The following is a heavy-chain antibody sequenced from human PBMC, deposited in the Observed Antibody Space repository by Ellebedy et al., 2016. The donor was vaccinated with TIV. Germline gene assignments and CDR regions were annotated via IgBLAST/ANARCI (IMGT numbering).Heavy chain of an antibody. V-gene: IGHV1-69*13. D-gene: IGHD3-22*01. J-gene: IGHJ6*02. CDR3: AVNPNYYDSSGYYFDV. CDR2: IIPIFGTA. CDR1: RGTFSSYA. Sequence: SVKVSXXASRGTFSSYAISWVRQAPGQGLEWMGGIIPIFGTANYAQKFQGRVTITADESTSTAYMELSRLRSDDTAVYYCAVNPNYYDSSGYYFDVWGQGTTVTVSS.